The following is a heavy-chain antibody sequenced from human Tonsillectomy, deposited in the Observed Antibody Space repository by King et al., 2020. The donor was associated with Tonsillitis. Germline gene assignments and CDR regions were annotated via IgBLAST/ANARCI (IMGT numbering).Heavy chain of an antibody. D-gene: IGHD3-16*01. CDR1: GFSLSTSGMC. J-gene: IGHJ6*03. V-gene: IGHV2-70*11. CDR3: ARIGLGYYYYRDV. CDR2: IDWDDDK. Sequence: VTLKESGPALVKPTQTLTLTCTFSGFSLSTSGMCVSWIRQPPGKALEWLARIDWDDDKYYSTSLKTRLTISKDTSKNQVVLTMTNMDPVDKATYYCARIGLGYYYYRDVWGKGTTVTVSS.